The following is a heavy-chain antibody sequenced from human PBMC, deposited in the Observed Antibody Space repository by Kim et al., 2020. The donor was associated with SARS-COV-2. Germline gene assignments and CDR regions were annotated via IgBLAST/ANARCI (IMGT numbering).Heavy chain of an antibody. CDR3: ARALSGRYYSFDY. V-gene: IGHV1-69*01. Sequence: AQKFQGRVTITADESTSTVYMELSSLRSEDTAVYYCARALSGRYYSFDYWGQGTLVTVSS. J-gene: IGHJ4*02. D-gene: IGHD1-26*01.